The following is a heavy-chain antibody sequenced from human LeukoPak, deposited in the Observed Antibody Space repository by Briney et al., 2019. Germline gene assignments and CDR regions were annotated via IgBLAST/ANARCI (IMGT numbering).Heavy chain of an antibody. J-gene: IGHJ4*02. D-gene: IGHD3-3*01. CDR1: GFTFSSYA. CDR2: ISGSGGST. CDR3: AKRGGGYDFWSGYYPPFDY. Sequence: GGSLRLPCAASGFTFSSYAMSWVRQAPGKGLEWVSAISGSGGSTYYADSVKGRFTISRDNSKNTLYLQMNSLRAEDTAVYYCAKRGGGYDFWSGYYPPFDYWGQGTLVTVSS. V-gene: IGHV3-23*01.